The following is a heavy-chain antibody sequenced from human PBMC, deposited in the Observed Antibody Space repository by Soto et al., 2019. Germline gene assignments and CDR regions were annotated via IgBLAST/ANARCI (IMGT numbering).Heavy chain of an antibody. J-gene: IGHJ6*02. Sequence: QVQLVESGGGLVKPGGSLRLSCAASGLTFSDCYMNWIRQAPGKGLEWVSYISSSGSSINYAGSVKGRFTISRDNAKNSLYRQMNSLRAEDTAMYYCARVRFGEWGYAMDVCGQVTTVTVSS. V-gene: IGHV3-11*01. CDR3: ARVRFGEWGYAMDV. CDR2: ISSSGSSI. D-gene: IGHD3-10*01. CDR1: GLTFSDCY.